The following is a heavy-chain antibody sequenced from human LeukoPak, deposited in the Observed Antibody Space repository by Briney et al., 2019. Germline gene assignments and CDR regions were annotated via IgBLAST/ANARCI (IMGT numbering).Heavy chain of an antibody. Sequence: GGSLRLSCAASGFTFSSYWMHWVRQVPGKGLVWVSRINSDGSSTSYADSVKGRFTISRDDAKNTLYLQMNSLRAEDTAIYYCAKATGLRYFDDWGQGTLVTVSS. CDR3: AKATGLRYFDD. J-gene: IGHJ4*02. CDR2: INSDGSST. CDR1: GFTFSSYW. V-gene: IGHV3-74*01.